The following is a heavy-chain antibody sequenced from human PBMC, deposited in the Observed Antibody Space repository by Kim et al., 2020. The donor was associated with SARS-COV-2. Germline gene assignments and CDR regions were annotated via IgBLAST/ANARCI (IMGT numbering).Heavy chain of an antibody. V-gene: IGHV1-18*01. CDR3: ARERRYYDSSGYPDY. Sequence: ASVKVSCKASGYTFTSYGISWVRQAPGQGLEWMGWISAYNGNTNYAQKLQGRVTMTTDTSTSTAYMELRSLRSDDTAVYYCARERRYYDSSGYPDYWGQGTLVTVSS. CDR1: GYTFTSYG. J-gene: IGHJ4*02. D-gene: IGHD3-22*01. CDR2: ISAYNGNT.